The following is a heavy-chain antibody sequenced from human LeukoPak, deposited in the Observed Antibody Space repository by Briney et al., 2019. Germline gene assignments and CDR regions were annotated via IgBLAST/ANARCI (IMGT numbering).Heavy chain of an antibody. CDR3: AKDGDGYNPPYFDY. V-gene: IGHV3-9*01. J-gene: IGHJ4*02. CDR1: GFTFDDYA. Sequence: PGGSLRLSCAASGFTFDDYAMHWVRQAPGKGLEWVSGISWNSGSIGYADSVKGRSTISRDNAKNSLYLQMNSLRAEDTALYYCAKDGDGYNPPYFDYWGQGTLVTVSS. CDR2: ISWNSGSI. D-gene: IGHD5-24*01.